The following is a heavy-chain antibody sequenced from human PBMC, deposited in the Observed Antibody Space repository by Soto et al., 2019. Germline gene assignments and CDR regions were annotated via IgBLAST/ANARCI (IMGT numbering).Heavy chain of an antibody. J-gene: IGHJ4*02. V-gene: IGHV4-34*01. CDR3: ARGPLLWPDV. CDR2: INHSGST. D-gene: IGHD3-10*01. CDR1: GGSFSGYY. Sequence: SETLSLTCAVYGGSFSGYYWSWIRQPPGKGLEWIGEINHSGSTNYNPSLKSRVTISVDTSKNQFSLKLSSVTAADTAVYYCARGPLLWPDVWGQGTLVTVSS.